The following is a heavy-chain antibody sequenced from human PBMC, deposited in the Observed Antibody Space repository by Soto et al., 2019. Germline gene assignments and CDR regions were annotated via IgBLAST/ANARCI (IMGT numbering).Heavy chain of an antibody. Sequence: EVQLVESGGGLIQPGGSLRLSCAASGFTVSSNHMSWVRQAPGKGLEWVSVIDTGGSTYYADSVKGRFTISRDNSKNTRYLQMNSLRAEDTAVYRCARDGGDNYGMDVWGQGTTVTVSS. V-gene: IGHV3-53*01. CDR3: ARDGGDNYGMDV. CDR2: IDTGGST. J-gene: IGHJ6*02. CDR1: GFTVSSNH. D-gene: IGHD3-16*01.